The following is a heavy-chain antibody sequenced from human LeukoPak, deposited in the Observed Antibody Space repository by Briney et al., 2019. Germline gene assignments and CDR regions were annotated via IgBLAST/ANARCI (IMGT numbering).Heavy chain of an antibody. CDR1: GGSISKSPYY. J-gene: IGHJ6*02. V-gene: IGHV4-39*02. CDR3: ARSGPYCSGGSCYAYAMDV. Sequence: SDTLSLTCSVSGGSISKSPYYWAWIRQTPGKGLVWFANIYYSGNTYYNLSLKSRVTISVDTSKNHFSLKLNSVTAADTAVYYCARSGPYCSGGSCYAYAMDVWGQGTTATVSS. CDR2: IYYSGNT. D-gene: IGHD2-15*01.